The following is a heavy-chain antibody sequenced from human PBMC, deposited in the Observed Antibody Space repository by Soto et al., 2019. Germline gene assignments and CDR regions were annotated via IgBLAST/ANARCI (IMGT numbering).Heavy chain of an antibody. Sequence: QVQLQESGPGLVKPSQTLSLSCIVSGDSISSGGYYWSWIRQHPGKGLEWIGYIHNSGSTFRNPSPESRVAISVDTSKNQLSVKLTSVTAADTAVYYYGRDISPVAGPLGYWGKGTLVTVSS. V-gene: IGHV4-31*03. J-gene: IGHJ4*02. CDR3: GRDISPVAGPLGY. CDR1: GDSISSGGYY. CDR2: IHNSGST. D-gene: IGHD6-19*01.